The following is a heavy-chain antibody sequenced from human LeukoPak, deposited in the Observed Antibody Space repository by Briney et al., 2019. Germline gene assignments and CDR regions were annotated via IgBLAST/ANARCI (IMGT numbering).Heavy chain of an antibody. J-gene: IGHJ6*03. D-gene: IGHD6-13*01. Sequence: GGSLRLSCAASGFGFSVYWMHWVRQAPGKGPVWVSRIKTDGSITDYAVSVKGQFTISRDNSKNTLYLQMNSLRAEDTAVYYCAKTVSGYRSSWYYYYYYMDVWGKGTTVTISS. CDR2: IKTDGSIT. V-gene: IGHV3-74*01. CDR3: AKTVSGYRSSWYYYYYYMDV. CDR1: GFGFSVYW.